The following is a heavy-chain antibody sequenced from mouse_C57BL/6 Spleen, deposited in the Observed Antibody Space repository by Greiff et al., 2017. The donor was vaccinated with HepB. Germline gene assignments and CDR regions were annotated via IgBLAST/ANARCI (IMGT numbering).Heavy chain of an antibody. Sequence: EVKLVESGPGLVKPSQSLSLTCSVTGYSITSGYYWNWIRQFPGNKLEWMGYISYDGSNNYNPSLKNRISITRDTSKNQFFLKLNSVTTEDTATYYCARDSSYEAWFAYWGQGTLVTVSA. CDR3: ARDSSYEAWFAY. D-gene: IGHD1-1*01. CDR2: ISYDGSN. J-gene: IGHJ3*01. CDR1: GYSITSGYY. V-gene: IGHV3-6*01.